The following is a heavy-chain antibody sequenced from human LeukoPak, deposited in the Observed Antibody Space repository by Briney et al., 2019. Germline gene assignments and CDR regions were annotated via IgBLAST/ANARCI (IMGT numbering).Heavy chain of an antibody. CDR1: GGSISSGGYY. CDR2: IYYSGST. J-gene: IGHJ3*02. CDR3: ARRRVVVASTDGASGAFDI. V-gene: IGHV4-31*03. D-gene: IGHD2-15*01. Sequence: SETLSLTCTVSGGSISSGGYYWSWIRQHPGKGLEWIGYIYYSGSTYYNPSLRSRVTISVDTSKNQFSLNLSSVTAADTAVYFSARRRVVVASTDGASGAFDIWGQGTMVTVSS.